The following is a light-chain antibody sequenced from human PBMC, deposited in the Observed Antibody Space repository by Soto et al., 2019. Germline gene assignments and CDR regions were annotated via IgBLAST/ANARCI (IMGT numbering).Light chain of an antibody. J-gene: IGKJ2*01. V-gene: IGKV1-27*01. CDR2: AAS. CDR1: QGISNY. Sequence: DIPMTQSPSSLSASVGDRVTITCRASQGISNYLAWYQQKPGKVPKLLIYAASTLQSGVPSRFSGSGSGTDFTLTINSLQPEDVATYYCQKYNIAPPMYTFGQGTKLEIK. CDR3: QKYNIAPPMYT.